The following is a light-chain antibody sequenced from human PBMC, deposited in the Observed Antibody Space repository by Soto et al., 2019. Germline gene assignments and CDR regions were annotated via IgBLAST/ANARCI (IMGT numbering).Light chain of an antibody. V-gene: IGKV3-20*01. J-gene: IGKJ1*01. CDR3: QQYGSSPT. CDR2: GAS. Sequence: EIVLTQSPGTLSLSPGERATLSCRASQSVSSSYLAWYQQKPGQAPRLLIYGASSRATGIPDRFSGSGSGTGFPLTISRLEPDDFAVYYCQQYGSSPTFGQGTKVEIK. CDR1: QSVSSSY.